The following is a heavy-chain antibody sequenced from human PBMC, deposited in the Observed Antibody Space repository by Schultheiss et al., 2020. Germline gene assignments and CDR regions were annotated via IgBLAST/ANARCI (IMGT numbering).Heavy chain of an antibody. CDR1: GGSISSYY. CDR2: IYYSGST. J-gene: IGHJ4*02. D-gene: IGHD2-8*02. CDR3: ATGCTGGVCSYYFDY. V-gene: IGHV4-59*01. Sequence: SETLSLTCTVSGGSISSYYWSWIRQPPGKGLEWIGYIYYSGSTNYNPSLKSRVTISVDTSKNQFSLKLSSVTAADTAVYYCATGCTGGVCSYYFDYWGQGNLVTVSS.